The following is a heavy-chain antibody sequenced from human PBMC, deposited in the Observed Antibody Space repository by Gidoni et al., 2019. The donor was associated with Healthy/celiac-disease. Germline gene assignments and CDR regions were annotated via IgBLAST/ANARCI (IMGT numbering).Heavy chain of an antibody. V-gene: IGHV3-23*01. D-gene: IGHD1-26*01. CDR2: ISGSGGST. CDR1: GFTFSSYA. CDR3: AKTGRNVGATDYFDY. Sequence: EVQLLESGGGLVQPGGSLRLSCAASGFTFSSYAMSWVRQPPGKGLEWVSAISGSGGSTYYADAVKGRFTISRDNSKNTLYLQMNSLRAEDTAVYYCAKTGRNVGATDYFDYWGQGTLVTVSS. J-gene: IGHJ4*02.